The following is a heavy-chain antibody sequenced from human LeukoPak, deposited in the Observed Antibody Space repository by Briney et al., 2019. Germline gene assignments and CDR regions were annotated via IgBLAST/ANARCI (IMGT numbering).Heavy chain of an antibody. CDR1: GFTFSDYC. D-gene: IGHD4-17*01. CDR2: IRSTGTI. CDR3: ARDREDYGDHVAAFDI. J-gene: IGHJ3*02. Sequence: GGSLRLSCAASGFTFSDYCMTWIRQAPGKGLEWVSYIRSTGTIYYADSVKGRFTISRDNAKNSLHLQMNSLRAEDTAVYYCARDREDYGDHVAAFDIWGQGTMVTVSS. V-gene: IGHV3-11*01.